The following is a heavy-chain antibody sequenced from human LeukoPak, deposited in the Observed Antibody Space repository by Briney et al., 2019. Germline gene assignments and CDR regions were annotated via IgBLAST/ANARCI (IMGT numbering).Heavy chain of an antibody. Sequence: SETLSLTCAVYGGSFSGYYWSWIRQPPGKGLEWIGEINHSGSTNYNPSLKSRVTISVDTSKNQFSLKVSSVTAADTAVYYCARVSSGGPRDYFDYWGQGTLATVSS. J-gene: IGHJ4*02. CDR1: GGSFSGYY. CDR3: ARVSSGGPRDYFDY. D-gene: IGHD2-8*02. V-gene: IGHV4-34*01. CDR2: INHSGST.